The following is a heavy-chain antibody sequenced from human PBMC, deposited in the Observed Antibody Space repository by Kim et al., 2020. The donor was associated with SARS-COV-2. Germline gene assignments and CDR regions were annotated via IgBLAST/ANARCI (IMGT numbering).Heavy chain of an antibody. CDR3: AKLRITMLVVVIPDAFDI. CDR1: GFTFSSYA. J-gene: IGHJ3*02. D-gene: IGHD3-22*01. V-gene: IGHV3-23*01. CDR2: ISGSGGST. Sequence: GGSLRLSCAASGFTFSSYAMSWVRQAPGKGLEWVSAISGSGGSTYYADSVKGRFTISRDNSKNTLYLQMNSLRAEDTAVSYCAKLRITMLVVVIPDAFDIWGQGTMVTVSS.